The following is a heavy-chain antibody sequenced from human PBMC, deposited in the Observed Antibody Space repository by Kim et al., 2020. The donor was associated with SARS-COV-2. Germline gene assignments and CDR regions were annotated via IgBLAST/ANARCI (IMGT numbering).Heavy chain of an antibody. V-gene: IGHV4-34*01. D-gene: IGHD1-26*01. Sequence: SETLSLTCAVYGGSFSGYYWNGIRQPPGKGLEWIGEINHRGSTKYNPSLKSRVTISVDTSKNQFSLELSSVTAADTAVYYCARYGLSGKAFDIWGQGTLV. J-gene: IGHJ3*02. CDR1: GGSFSGYY. CDR3: ARYGLSGKAFDI. CDR2: INHRGST.